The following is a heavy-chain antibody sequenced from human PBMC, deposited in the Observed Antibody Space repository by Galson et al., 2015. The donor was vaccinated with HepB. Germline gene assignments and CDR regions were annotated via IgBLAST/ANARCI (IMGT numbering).Heavy chain of an antibody. V-gene: IGHV1-69*06. CDR1: GGTFSSYA. Sequence: SVKVSCKASGGTFSSYAISWVRQAPGQGLEWMGGIIPIFGTANYAQKFQGRVTITADKSTSTAYMELSSLRSEDTAVYYCARVVTEGGQQLVIFSAFDIWGQGTMVTVSS. CDR2: IIPIFGTA. CDR3: ARVVTEGGQQLVIFSAFDI. J-gene: IGHJ3*02. D-gene: IGHD6-13*01.